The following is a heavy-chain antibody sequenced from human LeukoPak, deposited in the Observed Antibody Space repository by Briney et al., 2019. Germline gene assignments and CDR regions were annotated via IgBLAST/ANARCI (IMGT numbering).Heavy chain of an antibody. D-gene: IGHD3-10*01. V-gene: IGHV3-23*01. CDR2: ISGSGAGI. CDR1: GFTFSSYA. Sequence: GSLRLSCAASGFTFSSYAMSWVRQAPGKGLEWVSGISGSGAGIHYADSVKGRFTISRDSSKNTLYLQMDSLRAEDTAVYYCAKLWTYYYGSGSYSGFDYWGQGTLVTVSS. J-gene: IGHJ4*02. CDR3: AKLWTYYYGSGSYSGFDY.